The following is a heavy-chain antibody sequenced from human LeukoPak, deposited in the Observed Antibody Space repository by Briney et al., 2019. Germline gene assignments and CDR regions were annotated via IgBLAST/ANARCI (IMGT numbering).Heavy chain of an antibody. J-gene: IGHJ4*02. CDR2: INHSGST. CDR3: ARLVGAICRD. CDR1: GGSFSGYY. V-gene: IGHV4-34*01. D-gene: IGHD1-26*01. Sequence: SETLSLTCAVYGGSFSGYYWSWIRQPPGKGLEWIGEINHSGSTNYNPSLKSRVTISVDTSKDQFSLKLSSVTAADTAVYYCARLVGAICRDWGQGTLVTVSS.